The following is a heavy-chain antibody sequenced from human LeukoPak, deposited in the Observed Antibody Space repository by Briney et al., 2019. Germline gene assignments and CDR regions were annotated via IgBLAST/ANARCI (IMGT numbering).Heavy chain of an antibody. D-gene: IGHD3-3*01. CDR3: AKDGYDFWSGYSHMDV. CDR2: ISYDGSNK. J-gene: IGHJ6*03. V-gene: IGHV3-30*18. Sequence: PGGSLRLSCAASGFTFSSYGMHWVRQAPGKGLEWVAVISYDGSNKYYADSVKGRFTISRDNSKNTLYLQMNSLRAEDTAVYYCAKDGYDFWSGYSHMDVWGKGTTVTVSS. CDR1: GFTFSSYG.